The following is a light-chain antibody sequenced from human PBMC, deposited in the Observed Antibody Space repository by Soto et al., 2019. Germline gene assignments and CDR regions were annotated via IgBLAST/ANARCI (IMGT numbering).Light chain of an antibody. CDR2: DAS. CDR3: QQCNDWPLIT. Sequence: EIVMTQSPATLSVSPGERATLSCRASQSVSSFLAWYQQKPGQAPRLLIYDASTRATGVPAMFSGSGSGTEFTLTISSLQSEDFAVYYCQQCNDWPLITFGQGTRLEAK. V-gene: IGKV3-15*01. CDR1: QSVSSF. J-gene: IGKJ5*01.